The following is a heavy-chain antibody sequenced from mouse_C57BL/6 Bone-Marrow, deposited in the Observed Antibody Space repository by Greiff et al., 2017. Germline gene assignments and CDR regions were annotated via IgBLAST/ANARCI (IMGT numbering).Heavy chain of an antibody. CDR2: ISDGGRYT. Sequence: EVQLQESGGGLVKPGGSLKLSCAASGFTFSSYAMSWVRQTPEKRLEWVATISDGGRYTYYPDNVKGRFTISRDNAKNNLYLQMSHLKSEDTAMYYFARGHYGSSYGFAYWGQGTLVTVSA. CDR1: GFTFSSYA. V-gene: IGHV5-4*01. CDR3: ARGHYGSSYGFAY. J-gene: IGHJ3*01. D-gene: IGHD1-1*01.